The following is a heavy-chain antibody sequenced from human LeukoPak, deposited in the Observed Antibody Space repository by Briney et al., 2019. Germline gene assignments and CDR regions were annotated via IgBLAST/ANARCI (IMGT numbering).Heavy chain of an antibody. V-gene: IGHV4-34*01. CDR2: INHSGSI. CDR3: ARGSTTTVYYFDY. Sequence: KPSETLSLTCAVYGGSFSGYYWSWIRQPPGKGLEWIGEINHSGSINYNPSLKSRVTISVDTSKNQFSLKLSSVTAADTAVYYCARGSTTTVYYFDYWGQGTLVTVSS. D-gene: IGHD4-4*01. CDR1: GGSFSGYY. J-gene: IGHJ4*02.